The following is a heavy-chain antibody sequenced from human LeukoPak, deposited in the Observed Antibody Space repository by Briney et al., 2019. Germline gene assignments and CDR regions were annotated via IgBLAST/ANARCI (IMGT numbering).Heavy chain of an antibody. Sequence: PSETLSLTCTVSGGYISSYYWSWIRQSPGKGLEWIGHIYYSGSTNYNPSLKSRVTISVDTSKNQFSLKLSSVTAADTAVYYCARGNYVWGSYRYYAFDIWGQGTMVTVSS. CDR3: ARGNYVWGSYRYYAFDI. D-gene: IGHD3-16*02. J-gene: IGHJ3*02. CDR1: GGYISSYY. CDR2: IYYSGST. V-gene: IGHV4-59*01.